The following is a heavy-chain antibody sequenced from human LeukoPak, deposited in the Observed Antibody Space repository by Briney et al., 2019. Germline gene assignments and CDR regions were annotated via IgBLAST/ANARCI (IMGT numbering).Heavy chain of an antibody. CDR2: IYDSGSA. CDR1: GVFINSHY. J-gene: IGHJ6*03. D-gene: IGHD3-3*01. Sequence: SSETLSLTCTVSGVFINSHYWSWIRQPPGKGLEWIGFIYDSGSANYKSSLKSRVTMTVDTSKNQFSLKLNSVSAADTAVYYCARVLQNYYHMDVWGKGTTVTVSS. CDR3: ARVLQNYYHMDV. V-gene: IGHV4-59*11.